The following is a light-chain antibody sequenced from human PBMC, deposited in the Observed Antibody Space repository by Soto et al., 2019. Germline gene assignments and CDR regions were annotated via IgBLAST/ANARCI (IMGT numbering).Light chain of an antibody. CDR3: QQYSSSPIT. Sequence: EIVFMQSPGTLSLSPGEGATLSCRASQSFSSTYLAWYQQKPGQAPRLLIYGASSRATGIPDRFSGGGSGTDFSLTISRLDPEDFAVYYCQQYSSSPITFGQGTRLEI. J-gene: IGKJ5*01. V-gene: IGKV3-20*01. CDR1: QSFSSTY. CDR2: GAS.